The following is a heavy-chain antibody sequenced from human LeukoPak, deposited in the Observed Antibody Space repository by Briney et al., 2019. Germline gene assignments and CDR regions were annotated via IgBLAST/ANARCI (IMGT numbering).Heavy chain of an antibody. CDR1: GFTFSDYY. J-gene: IGHJ4*02. CDR2: INHSGST. Sequence: LRLSCAASGFTFSDYYMSWIRQPPGKGLEWIGEINHSGSTNYNPSLKSRVTISVDTSKNQFSLKLSSVTAADTAVYFCASDRSGYYYVDYWGQGTLVTVSS. CDR3: ASDRSGYYYVDY. D-gene: IGHD3-22*01. V-gene: IGHV4-34*01.